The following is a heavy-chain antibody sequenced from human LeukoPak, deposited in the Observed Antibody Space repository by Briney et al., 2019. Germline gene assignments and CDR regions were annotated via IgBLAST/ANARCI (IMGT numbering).Heavy chain of an antibody. CDR3: AKDLGSSSNNYYYYYMDV. Sequence: GGSLRLSCAASGFTFSSYGMHWVRQAPGKGLEWVAFIRYDGSNKYYADSVKGRFTLSRDNSKNTLYLQMNSLRAEDTAVYYCAKDLGSSSNNYYYYYMDVWGKGTTATVSS. D-gene: IGHD6-6*01. CDR1: GFTFSSYG. V-gene: IGHV3-30*02. J-gene: IGHJ6*03. CDR2: IRYDGSNK.